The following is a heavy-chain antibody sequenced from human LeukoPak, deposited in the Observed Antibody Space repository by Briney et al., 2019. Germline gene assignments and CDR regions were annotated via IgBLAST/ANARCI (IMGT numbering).Heavy chain of an antibody. Sequence: SETLSLTCTVSGGSISSYYWSWIRQPAGKGLEWIGRIYTSGSANYNPSLNSRVTMSVDTSKNQFSLKLSSVTAADTAVYYCAGGSGSYFEYYFGYWGQGTLVTVSS. CDR2: IYTSGSA. CDR1: GGSISSYY. D-gene: IGHD3-10*01. CDR3: AGGSGSYFEYYFGY. J-gene: IGHJ4*02. V-gene: IGHV4-4*07.